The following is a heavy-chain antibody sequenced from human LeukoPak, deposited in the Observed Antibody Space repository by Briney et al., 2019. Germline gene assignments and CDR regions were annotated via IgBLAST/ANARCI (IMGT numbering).Heavy chain of an antibody. V-gene: IGHV1-2*02. CDR2: INPNSGGT. J-gene: IGHJ4*02. CDR3: ARAPPAVAGNIDY. CDR1: GYTFTGYY. Sequence: GASVKVSCKASGYTFTGYYMHWVRQAPGQGLEWMGWINPNSGGTNYAQKFQGRVTMTRDTSISTAYMELRSLRSDDTAVYYCARAPPAVAGNIDYWGQGTLVTVSS. D-gene: IGHD6-19*01.